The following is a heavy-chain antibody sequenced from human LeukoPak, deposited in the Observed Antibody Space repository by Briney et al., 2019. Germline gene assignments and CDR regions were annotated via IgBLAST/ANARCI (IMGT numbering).Heavy chain of an antibody. CDR3: ASQKVHLASPIIM. J-gene: IGHJ4*02. Sequence: PGASVKVSCKASGYTFTDYFIHWVRQAPGQGLEWMGWINPNSGDTNYAQRFKGRVTLTRDTSISTAYMELSRLRSDDTAVYYCASQKVHLASPIIMWGQGTLVTVSS. V-gene: IGHV1-2*02. CDR1: GYTFTDYF. D-gene: IGHD3-10*01. CDR2: INPNSGDT.